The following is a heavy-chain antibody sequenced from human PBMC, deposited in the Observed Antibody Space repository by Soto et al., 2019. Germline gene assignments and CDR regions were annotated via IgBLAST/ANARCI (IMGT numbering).Heavy chain of an antibody. CDR3: ARSHGSSTSLETYYYYYYGMDV. J-gene: IGHJ6*02. Sequence: QVQLVQSGAEVKKPGSSVKVSCKASVGTFSSYAISWVRQAPGQGLEWMGGIIPISGTANYAQKFQGRVTITGDESTSTAYMEVSSERSEDAAVYYCARSHGSSTSLETYYYYYYGMDVWGQGTTVTVSS. V-gene: IGHV1-69*19. D-gene: IGHD2-2*01. CDR2: IIPISGTA. CDR1: VGTFSSYA.